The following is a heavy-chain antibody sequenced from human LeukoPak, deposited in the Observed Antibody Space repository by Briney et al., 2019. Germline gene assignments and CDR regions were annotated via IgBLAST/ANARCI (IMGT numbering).Heavy chain of an antibody. J-gene: IGHJ4*02. CDR2: IKEDESKT. CDR1: GFTFSSYE. Sequence: GGSLRLSCAASGFTFSSYEMKWVRQAPGKGPEWVANIKEDESKTYYVDSVKGRFTISRDNGKNSLYLQMNSLRAEDTAVYYCASSGSLDYWGQGTLVTVSS. D-gene: IGHD3-10*01. CDR3: ASSGSLDY. V-gene: IGHV3-7*01.